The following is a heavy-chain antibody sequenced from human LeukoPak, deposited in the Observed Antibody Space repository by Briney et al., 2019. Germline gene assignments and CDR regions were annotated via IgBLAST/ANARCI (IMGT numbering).Heavy chain of an antibody. CDR2: IVVGSGNT. CDR1: GFTFTSFA. Sequence: TSVKVSCKASGFTFTSFAVQWVRQARGQRLEWIGWIVVGSGNTNYAQKFQERVTITRDMSTSTAYMELSSLRSEDTAVYYCAAGGYDILTGYYEFDPWGQGTLVTVSS. V-gene: IGHV1-58*01. CDR3: AAGGYDILTGYYEFDP. D-gene: IGHD3-9*01. J-gene: IGHJ5*02.